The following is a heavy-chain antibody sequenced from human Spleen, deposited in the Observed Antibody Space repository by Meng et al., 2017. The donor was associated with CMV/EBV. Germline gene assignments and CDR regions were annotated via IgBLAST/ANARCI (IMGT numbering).Heavy chain of an antibody. D-gene: IGHD3-9*01. CDR2: IYYSGST. Sequence: SVSSGSYYWSWIRQPPGKGLEWIGYIYYSGSTNYTPSLKSRVTISVDTSKNQFSLKLSSVTAADTAVYYCARTLRYFDWLLAGWFDPWGQGTLVTVSS. CDR3: ARTLRYFDWLLAGWFDP. V-gene: IGHV4-61*01. CDR1: SVSSGSYY. J-gene: IGHJ5*02.